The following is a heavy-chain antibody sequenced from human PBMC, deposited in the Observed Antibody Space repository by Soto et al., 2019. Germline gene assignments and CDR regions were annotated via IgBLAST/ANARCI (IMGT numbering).Heavy chain of an antibody. CDR2: IYYSGST. CDR1: GGSVSSGDYF. Sequence: SETLSLTCTVSGGSVSSGDYFWGWLRQSPGKRLEWIAYIYYSGSTNYNPSLKSRATISVDTSKSQVSLTLTSMTAADAALYYCARSPNYYYYGFDVWGQGTTVTVSS. J-gene: IGHJ6*02. V-gene: IGHV4-61*08. CDR3: ARSPNYYYYGFDV. D-gene: IGHD3-10*01.